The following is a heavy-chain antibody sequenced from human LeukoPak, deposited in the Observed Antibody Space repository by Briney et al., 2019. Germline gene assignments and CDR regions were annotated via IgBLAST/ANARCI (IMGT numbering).Heavy chain of an antibody. D-gene: IGHD3-22*01. CDR2: INPYASSI. J-gene: IGHJ4*02. V-gene: IGHV3-21*01. CDR1: GITFSSYS. CDR3: VRLRRNSDSGGYYYYYDY. Sequence: GGTLRLSCTVSGITFSSYSFNWVRHAPAKGLEEVASINPYASSIYYGDSVRGRFTISRDNAKNSLYLQMDSLRAADTAFYYCVRLRRNSDSGGYYYYYDYWGQGTLVTVSS.